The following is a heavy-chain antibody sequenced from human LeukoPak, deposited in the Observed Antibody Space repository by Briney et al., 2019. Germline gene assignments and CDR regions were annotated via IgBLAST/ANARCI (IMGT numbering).Heavy chain of an antibody. CDR3: ARDRGWAPSFDY. J-gene: IGHJ4*02. Sequence: GGSLRLSCAASGFTFSSYSMNWVRQAPGKGLEWVSSISSSSSYIYYADSVKGRFTISRDNSKNTLYLQMNSLRAEDTAVYYCARDRGWAPSFDYWGQGTLVTVSS. V-gene: IGHV3-21*01. CDR1: GFTFSSYS. D-gene: IGHD1-26*01. CDR2: ISSSSSYI.